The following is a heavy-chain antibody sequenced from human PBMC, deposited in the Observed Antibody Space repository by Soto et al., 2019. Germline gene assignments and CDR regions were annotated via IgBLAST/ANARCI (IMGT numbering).Heavy chain of an antibody. CDR1: GGSFSGYY. Sequence: SEALSLTCAVYGGSFSGYYWSWIRQPPGKGLEWIGEINHSGSTNYNPSLKSRVTISVDTSKNQFSLKLSSVTAADTAVYYCASLWNGYFDYWGQGTLVTVSS. CDR2: INHSGST. V-gene: IGHV4-34*01. J-gene: IGHJ4*02. D-gene: IGHD1-1*01. CDR3: ASLWNGYFDY.